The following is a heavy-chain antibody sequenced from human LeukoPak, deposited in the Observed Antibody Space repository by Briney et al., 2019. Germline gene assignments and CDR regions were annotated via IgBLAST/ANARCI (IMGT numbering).Heavy chain of an antibody. V-gene: IGHV3-30*04. CDR1: GFILSFYA. CDR2: ISYDGSNK. CDR3: ARDTYISGWYLRYGMDV. Sequence: GGSLRLSCAASGFILSFYAMHWVRQAPGKGVEWVAVISYDGSNKYYADSVKGRFTISRDNSKNTLYVKMNSLRAEDTAVYYCARDTYISGWYLRYGMDVWGQGTTVTVSS. J-gene: IGHJ6*02. D-gene: IGHD6-19*01.